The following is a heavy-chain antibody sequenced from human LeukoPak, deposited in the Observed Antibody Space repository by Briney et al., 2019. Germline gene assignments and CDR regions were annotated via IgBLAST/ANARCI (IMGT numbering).Heavy chain of an antibody. CDR1: GFTSSNYA. V-gene: IGHV3-23*01. D-gene: IGHD6-13*01. CDR3: AKATTVSAAGSHFVY. Sequence: GGSLRLSCVDSGFTSSNYAMSWVRQAPGGGLEWVAAISGNGGTTYYADSVKGRFTISGDNSKNTLYLQMNSLRAEDTAVFYCAKATTVSAAGSHFVYWGQGTLVTVSS. J-gene: IGHJ4*02. CDR2: ISGNGGTT.